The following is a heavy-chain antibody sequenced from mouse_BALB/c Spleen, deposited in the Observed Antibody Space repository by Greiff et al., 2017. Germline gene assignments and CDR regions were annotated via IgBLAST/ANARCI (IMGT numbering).Heavy chain of an antibody. V-gene: IGHV1-62-2*01. Sequence: VQLQQSGAGLVKPGASVKLSCKASGYTFTEYIIHWVKQRSGQGLEWIGWFYPGSGSIKYNEKFKDKATLTADKSSSTVYMQLSSLTSENSAVYFCARSGDGYFPWFAYWGQGTLVTVSA. CDR3: ARSGDGYFPWFAY. CDR2: FYPGSGSI. J-gene: IGHJ3*01. CDR1: GYTFTEYI. D-gene: IGHD2-3*01.